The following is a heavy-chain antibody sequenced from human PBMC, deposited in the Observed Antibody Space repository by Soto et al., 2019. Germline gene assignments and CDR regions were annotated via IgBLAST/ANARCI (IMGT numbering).Heavy chain of an antibody. J-gene: IGHJ5*02. V-gene: IGHV4-39*01. Sequence: SETICLTCSASEGYIISSSDYRVRIRQPPGKGLEWIGSIYYSGSTYYNPSLKSRVTISVDTSKNQFSLNLSSVTAADTAVYYCARLQIFGEARWFDPWGQGTLVTVSS. D-gene: IGHD3-3*01. CDR3: ARLQIFGEARWFDP. CDR2: IYYSGST. CDR1: EGYIISSSDY.